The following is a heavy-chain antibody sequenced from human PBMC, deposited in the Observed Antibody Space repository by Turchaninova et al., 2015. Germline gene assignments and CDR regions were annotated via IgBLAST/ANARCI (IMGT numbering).Heavy chain of an antibody. CDR2: VYPGDTDT. D-gene: IGHD2-21*01. CDR1: VYRFSRYG. CDR3: ARQRSGFLSVVSLDF. J-gene: IGHJ4*02. Sequence: EVQLVQSGTAVKKPGEFVKIACKTSVYRFSRYGIGWVRQTHEKGLEWMGGVYPGDTDTRYNPSFQDQVTLSVDESTTTAYLQWTVLKASDTALFFCARQRSGFLSVVSLDFWGQGTLVSVSS. V-gene: IGHV5-51*01.